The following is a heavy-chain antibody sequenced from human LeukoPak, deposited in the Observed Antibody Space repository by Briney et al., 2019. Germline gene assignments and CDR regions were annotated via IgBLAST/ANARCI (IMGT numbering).Heavy chain of an antibody. CDR3: AKAPNYYGSGSYYNNWFDP. Sequence: GGSLRLSCAASGFAFSSYAIRWVRQAPGKGLEWVSSISSGGGRTYYADCVKGRFTISRDNSKNTLYLQMDSLRAEDTAVYYCAKAPNYYGSGSYYNNWFDPWGQGTLVTVSS. V-gene: IGHV3-23*01. J-gene: IGHJ5*02. D-gene: IGHD3-10*01. CDR2: ISSGGGRT. CDR1: GFAFSSYA.